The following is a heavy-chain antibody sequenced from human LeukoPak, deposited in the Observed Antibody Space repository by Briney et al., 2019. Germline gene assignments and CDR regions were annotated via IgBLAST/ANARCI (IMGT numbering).Heavy chain of an antibody. J-gene: IGHJ4*02. Sequence: PGGSLRLSCAASGFTFDDYAMHWVRQAPGKGLEWVSGISWNSGSIGYADSVKGRFTISRDNAKNSLYLQMNSLRAEDMALYYCAKAASSIVGAGHFDYWGQGTLVTVSS. V-gene: IGHV3-9*03. D-gene: IGHD1-26*01. CDR1: GFTFDDYA. CDR3: AKAASSIVGAGHFDY. CDR2: ISWNSGSI.